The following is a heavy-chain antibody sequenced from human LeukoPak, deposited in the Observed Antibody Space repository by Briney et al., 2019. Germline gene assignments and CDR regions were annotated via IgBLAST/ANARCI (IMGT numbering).Heavy chain of an antibody. CDR2: INPSGGST. J-gene: IGHJ3*02. CDR1: GYTFTSYF. CDR3: ARDRIVGATGNAFDI. D-gene: IGHD1-26*01. Sequence: ASVKVSCKASGYTFTSYFMHWVRQAPGQGLEWMGIINPSGGSTSYAQKFQGRVTMTRDMSTSTVYMELSSLRSEDTAVYYCARDRIVGATGNAFDIWGQGTMVTVSS. V-gene: IGHV1-46*01.